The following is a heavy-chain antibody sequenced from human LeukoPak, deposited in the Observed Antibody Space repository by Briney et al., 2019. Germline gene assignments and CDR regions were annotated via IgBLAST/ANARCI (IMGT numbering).Heavy chain of an antibody. J-gene: IGHJ3*02. CDR1: GFTFSSYA. CDR3: AKTAMIVVVIPFDAFDI. Sequence: GGSLRLSCAASGFTFSSYAMSWVRQAPGKGLECVSSISGSRGITYYADSVKGRFTISRDNSKNTLYLQMNSLRAEDTAVYYCAKTAMIVVVIPFDAFDIWGQGTMVTVSS. D-gene: IGHD3-22*01. V-gene: IGHV3-23*01. CDR2: ISGSRGIT.